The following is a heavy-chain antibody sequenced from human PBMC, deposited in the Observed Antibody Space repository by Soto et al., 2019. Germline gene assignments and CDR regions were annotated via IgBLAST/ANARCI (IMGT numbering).Heavy chain of an antibody. Sequence: SETLSLTCTVSGGSISSGGYYWSWIRQHPGKGLEWIGYIYYSGSTYYNPSLKSRVTISVDTSKNQFSLKLSSVTAADTAVYYCEKDGYSYGRYFDYWGQGTLVSVGS. V-gene: IGHV4-31*03. CDR1: GGSISSGGYY. J-gene: IGHJ4*02. CDR3: EKDGYSYGRYFDY. D-gene: IGHD5-18*01. CDR2: IYYSGST.